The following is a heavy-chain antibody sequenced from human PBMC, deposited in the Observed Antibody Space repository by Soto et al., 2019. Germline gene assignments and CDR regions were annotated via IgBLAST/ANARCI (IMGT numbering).Heavy chain of an antibody. CDR1: GYTFTGYY. Sequence: GASVKVSCKASGYTFTGYYMHWVRQAPGQGLEWMGWINPNSGGTNYAQKFQGWVTITRDTSISTAYMELSRLRSDDTAVYYCARDAIYYDSSGSLDYWGQGTLVTVSS. V-gene: IGHV1-2*04. D-gene: IGHD3-22*01. CDR2: INPNSGGT. CDR3: ARDAIYYDSSGSLDY. J-gene: IGHJ4*02.